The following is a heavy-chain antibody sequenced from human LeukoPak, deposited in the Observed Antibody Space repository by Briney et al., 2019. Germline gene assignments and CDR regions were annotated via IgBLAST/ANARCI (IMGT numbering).Heavy chain of an antibody. CDR2: ISGSGGST. CDR3: ARRSGIAVAGAFDY. D-gene: IGHD6-19*01. Sequence: GGSLRLSCAASGFTFSSYAMSWVRQAPGKGLEWVSAISGSGGSTYYADSVKGRFTVSRDNSKNTLYLQMDSLRAEDTAVYYCARRSGIAVAGAFDYWGQGTLVTVSS. CDR1: GFTFSSYA. J-gene: IGHJ4*02. V-gene: IGHV3-23*01.